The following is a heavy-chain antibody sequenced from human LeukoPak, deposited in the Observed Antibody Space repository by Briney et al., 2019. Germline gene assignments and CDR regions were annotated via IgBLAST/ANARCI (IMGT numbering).Heavy chain of an antibody. D-gene: IGHD3-10*01. V-gene: IGHV4-34*01. CDR3: ARGWYYYGSGSYPANYYMDV. CDR1: GGSFSGYY. Sequence: PSETLSLTCAVYGGSFSGYYWSWIRQPPGKGLEWIGEINHSGSTNYNPSLKSRVTISVDTSKNQFSLKLSSVTAADTAVYYCARGWYYYGSGSYPANYYMDVWGKGTTVTVSS. CDR2: INHSGST. J-gene: IGHJ6*03.